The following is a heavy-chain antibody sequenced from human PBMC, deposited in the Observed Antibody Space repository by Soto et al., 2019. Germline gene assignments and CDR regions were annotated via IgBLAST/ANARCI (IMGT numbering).Heavy chain of an antibody. CDR3: ATTYYYGSGSYYSPPSCDY. V-gene: IGHV4-61*01. J-gene: IGHJ4*02. Sequence: QVQLQESGPGLVKPSETLSLTCTVSGGSVSSGSYYWSWIRQPPGKGLEWIGYIYYSGSTNYNPSRKSRVHISVDTSKNQFSLKLSSVTAADTAVYYCATTYYYGSGSYYSPPSCDYWGQGTLVTVSS. D-gene: IGHD3-10*01. CDR1: GGSVSSGSYY. CDR2: IYYSGST.